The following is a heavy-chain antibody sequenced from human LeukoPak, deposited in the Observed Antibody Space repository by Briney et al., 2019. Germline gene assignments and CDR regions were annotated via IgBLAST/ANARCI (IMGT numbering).Heavy chain of an antibody. CDR3: ARGETGTVDY. J-gene: IGHJ4*02. V-gene: IGHV3-21*01. CDR2: ISSSSSYI. Sequence: GGSLRLSCAASGFTFSSYSMNWVRQAPGKGLEWVSSISSSSSYIYYADSVKGRFTISRDNSKNTLYLQMNSLRAEDTAAYYCARGETGTVDYWGQGTLVTVSS. D-gene: IGHD1-14*01. CDR1: GFTFSSYS.